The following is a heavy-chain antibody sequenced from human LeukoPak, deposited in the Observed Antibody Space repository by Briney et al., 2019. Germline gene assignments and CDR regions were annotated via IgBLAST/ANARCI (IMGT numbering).Heavy chain of an antibody. V-gene: IGHV3-7*01. CDR2: IKQDGSEK. Sequence: GGSLRLSCAASGFTFSSYWMSWVRQAPGKGLEWVANIKQDGSEKYYVDSVKGRFTISRDNAKNSLYLQMNSLRAEDTAVYYCARERWELLQSWFDPWGQGTLVTVSS. CDR3: ARERWELLQSWFDP. J-gene: IGHJ5*02. D-gene: IGHD1-26*01. CDR1: GFTFSSYW.